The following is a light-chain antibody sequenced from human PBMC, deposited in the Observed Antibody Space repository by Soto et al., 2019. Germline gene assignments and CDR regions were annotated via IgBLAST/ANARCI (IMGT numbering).Light chain of an antibody. CDR3: QQYNSYSPWT. CDR1: QTISRY. J-gene: IGKJ1*01. V-gene: IGKV1-5*01. CDR2: DAS. Sequence: DIQMTQSPSSLSASVGDRVTITCRASQTISRYLNWYQQKAGKAPKLLIYDASSLESGVPSRFSGSGSGTEFILTISSLQPDDFATYYCQQYNSYSPWTFGQGTKVEIK.